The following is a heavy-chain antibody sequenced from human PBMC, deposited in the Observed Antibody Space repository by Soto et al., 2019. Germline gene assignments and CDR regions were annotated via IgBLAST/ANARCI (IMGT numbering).Heavy chain of an antibody. D-gene: IGHD6-13*01. J-gene: IGHJ4*02. CDR3: ARARDSSSSFYFDS. V-gene: IGHV5-51*01. CDR2: IYPGDFDT. CDR1: GYTFATYW. Sequence: GESLKISCQGSGYTFATYWVGCVRQMPGKGLEWMVIIYPGDFDTRYSPSFQGQVTISADKSISTAYLQWNSLKASDTAIYCCARARDSSSSFYFDSWGQGTLVTVSS.